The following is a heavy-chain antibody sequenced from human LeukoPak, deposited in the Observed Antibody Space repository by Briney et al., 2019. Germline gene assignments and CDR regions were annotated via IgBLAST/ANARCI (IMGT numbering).Heavy chain of an antibody. CDR2: ISYDGSNK. CDR1: GFTFSSYA. D-gene: IGHD1-26*01. Sequence: GGSLRLSCAASGFTFSSYAMHWVRQAPGKGLEWVAVISYDGSNKYYADSVKGRFTISRDNSKNTLYLQMNSLRAEDTAVYYCARVRSGTGATPRVGAFDIWGQGTMVTVSS. V-gene: IGHV3-30-3*01. J-gene: IGHJ3*02. CDR3: ARVRSGTGATPRVGAFDI.